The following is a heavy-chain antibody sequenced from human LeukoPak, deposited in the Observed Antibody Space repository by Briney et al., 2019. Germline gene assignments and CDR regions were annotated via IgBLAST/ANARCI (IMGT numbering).Heavy chain of an antibody. CDR3: ARDPYSGSYGSKYYYYMDV. V-gene: IGHV3-21*01. CDR2: ISSSSSYI. Sequence: GGSLRLSCAASGFSFSSYSMNWVRQAPGKGLEWVSSISSSSSYIYYADSVKGRFTISRDNAKNSLYLQMNSLSPEDTAVYYCARDPYSGSYGSKYYYYMDVWGKGTTVTISS. D-gene: IGHD1-26*01. J-gene: IGHJ6*03. CDR1: GFSFSSYS.